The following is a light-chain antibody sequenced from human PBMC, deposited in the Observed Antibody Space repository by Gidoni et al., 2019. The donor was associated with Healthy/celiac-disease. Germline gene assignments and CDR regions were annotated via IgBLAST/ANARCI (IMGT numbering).Light chain of an antibody. CDR3: NSRDSSGNHWV. Sequence: SSELTQAPAVSVALGQTVRITCQGDSLRSYYASWYKQKPGQAPVLVIYGKNNRPSVIPDRFSGSSSGNTASLTITGAQAEDEADYYCNSRDSSGNHWVFGGGTKLTVL. CDR1: SLRSYY. J-gene: IGLJ3*02. V-gene: IGLV3-19*01. CDR2: GKN.